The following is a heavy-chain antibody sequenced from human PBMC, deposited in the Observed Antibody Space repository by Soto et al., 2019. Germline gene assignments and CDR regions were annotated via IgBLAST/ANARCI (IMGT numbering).Heavy chain of an antibody. CDR2: ISGSGDST. D-gene: IGHD3-10*01. Sequence: GGSLRLSCAASGFTFSTYAMSWVRQAPGKGLEWVSAISGSGDSTYYADSVKGRFTISRDNSKNTLYVQMNSLRGEDTAVYYCAKDLQLYGSGSYYLDYWGQGTLVTVSS. J-gene: IGHJ4*02. CDR3: AKDLQLYGSGSYYLDY. V-gene: IGHV3-23*01. CDR1: GFTFSTYA.